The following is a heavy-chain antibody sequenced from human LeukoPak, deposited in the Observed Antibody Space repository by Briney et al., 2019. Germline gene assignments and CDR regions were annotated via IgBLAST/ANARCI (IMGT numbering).Heavy chain of an antibody. CDR1: GYTFTAYY. Sequence: ASVKVSCKASGYTFTAYYIHWVRQASGQGLEWMGWINPNSGTTNYAQKFQGGVTMTRDTSISTAYMELSRLKSDDTAVYYCARPTGSYVLLDAFDIWGQGTVVTVSS. V-gene: IGHV1-2*02. D-gene: IGHD1-26*01. J-gene: IGHJ3*02. CDR3: ARPTGSYVLLDAFDI. CDR2: INPNSGTT.